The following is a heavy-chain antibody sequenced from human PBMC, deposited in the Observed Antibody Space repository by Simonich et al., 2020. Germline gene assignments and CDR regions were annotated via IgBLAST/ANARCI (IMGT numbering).Heavy chain of an antibody. CDR3: ARDQSAEFTIFGVVIMTPHVDWYFDL. CDR1: GYTFTSYY. Sequence: QVQLVQSGAEVKKPGASVKVSCKASGYTFTSYYMHWVRQAPGQGLEWMGWISAYNGNTNYAQKLQGRVTMTTDTSTSTAYMELRSLRSDDTAVYYCARDQSAEFTIFGVVIMTPHVDWYFDLWGRGTLVTVSS. D-gene: IGHD3-3*01. V-gene: IGHV1-18*04. CDR2: ISAYNGNT. J-gene: IGHJ2*01.